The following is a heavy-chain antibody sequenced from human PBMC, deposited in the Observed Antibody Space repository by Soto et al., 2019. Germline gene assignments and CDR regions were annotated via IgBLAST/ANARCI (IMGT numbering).Heavy chain of an antibody. J-gene: IGHJ6*03. Sequence: GGSLRLSCAASGFTFSSYAMSWVRQAPGKGLEWVSAISGSGGSTYYADSVKGRFTISRDNSKNTLYLQMNSLRAEDTAVYNCAKLAPFYDYYYYYMDVWGKGTTVTVSS. CDR2: ISGSGGST. V-gene: IGHV3-23*01. D-gene: IGHD3-16*01. CDR1: GFTFSSYA. CDR3: AKLAPFYDYYYYYMDV.